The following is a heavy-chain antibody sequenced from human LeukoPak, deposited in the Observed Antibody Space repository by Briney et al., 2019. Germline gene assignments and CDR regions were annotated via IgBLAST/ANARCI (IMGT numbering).Heavy chain of an antibody. J-gene: IGHJ6*02. CDR2: INDYTGDS. Sequence: PSETLSLTCTVFGGSFTDYFWTWIRHSPGKGLEWIGEINDYTGDSKYNPSLNSRVSISLEKSKNQLSLELRSVTAADTAVYYCARGRIAKIVVGHSFSYGMDVWGQGTTVTVSS. D-gene: IGHD3-22*01. V-gene: IGHV4-34*01. CDR3: ARGRIAKIVVGHSFSYGMDV. CDR1: GGSFTDYF.